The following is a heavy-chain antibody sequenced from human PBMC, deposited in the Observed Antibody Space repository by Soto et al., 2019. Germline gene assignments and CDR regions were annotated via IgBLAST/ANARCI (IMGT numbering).Heavy chain of an antibody. D-gene: IGHD2-8*01. V-gene: IGHV3-11*01. CDR3: ARGPLIIMDYYYSMDV. CDR1: GFTFSDFH. CDR2: ITRGGDSL. Sequence: PGGSLRLSCAASGFTFSDFHMTWIRQAPGKGLESVSYITRGGDSLYYADSVKDRFTISRDNAKNSLYLQMNSLRAEDTAVYYCARGPLIIMDYYYSMDVWGQGTTVTVSS. J-gene: IGHJ6*02.